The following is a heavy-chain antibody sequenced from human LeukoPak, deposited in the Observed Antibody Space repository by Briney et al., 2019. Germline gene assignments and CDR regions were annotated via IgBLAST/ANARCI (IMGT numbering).Heavy chain of an antibody. CDR3: AKDPLTIFGVVTPSNWFDP. CDR2: ISGSGGST. J-gene: IGHJ5*02. Sequence: GGSLRLSCAASGFTFSGYDMHWLRQAPGKGLEWVSAISGSGGSTYYADSVKGRFTISRDNSKNTLYLQMNSLRAEDTAVYYCAKDPLTIFGVVTPSNWFDPWGQGTLVTVSS. CDR1: GFTFSGYD. V-gene: IGHV3-23*01. D-gene: IGHD3-3*01.